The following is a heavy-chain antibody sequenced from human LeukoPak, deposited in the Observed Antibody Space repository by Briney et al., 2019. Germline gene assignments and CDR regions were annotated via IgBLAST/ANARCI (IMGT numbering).Heavy chain of an antibody. Sequence: GGSLRLSCAASGFTFTSYEMNWVRQAPGKGLECVSYISSSGNTIYYADSVKGRFTISRDNAKSSLYLQMNSLRAEDTAVYYCARITVLPDYWGQGTLVTVSS. V-gene: IGHV3-48*03. CDR1: GFTFTSYE. CDR3: ARITVLPDY. CDR2: ISSSGNTI. J-gene: IGHJ4*02. D-gene: IGHD4-17*01.